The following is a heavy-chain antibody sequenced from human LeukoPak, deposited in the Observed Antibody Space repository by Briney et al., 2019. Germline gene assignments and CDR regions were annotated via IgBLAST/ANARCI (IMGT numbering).Heavy chain of an antibody. CDR2: IKQDGSEK. V-gene: IGHV3-7*03. J-gene: IGHJ4*02. CDR3: ARVDYVWGTGYFDY. Sequence: GGSLRLSCAASGFTFSSYWMSWVRQAPGKGLEWVANIKQDGSEKYYVDSVKGRFTISRDNAKNSLYLQMNSLRAEDTAVYYCARVDYVWGTGYFDYWGQGTLVTVSS. CDR1: GFTFSSYW. D-gene: IGHD3-16*01.